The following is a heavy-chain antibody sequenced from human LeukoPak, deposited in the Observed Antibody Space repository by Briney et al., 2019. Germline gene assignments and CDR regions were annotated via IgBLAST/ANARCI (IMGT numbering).Heavy chain of an antibody. CDR2: ISGSGGST. V-gene: IGHV3-23*01. CDR3: ARSRVPPQYYYDSSGYYPSPDY. Sequence: GGSLRLSCAASGFTFSSYAMSWVRQAPGKGLEWVSAISGSGGSTYYADSVKGRFTISRDNSKNSLYLQMNSLRAEDTAVYYCARSRVPPQYYYDSSGYYPSPDYWGQGTLVTVSS. D-gene: IGHD3-22*01. J-gene: IGHJ4*02. CDR1: GFTFSSYA.